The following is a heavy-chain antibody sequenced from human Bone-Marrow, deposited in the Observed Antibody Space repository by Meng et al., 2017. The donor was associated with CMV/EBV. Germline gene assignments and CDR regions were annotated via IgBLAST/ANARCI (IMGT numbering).Heavy chain of an antibody. D-gene: IGHD1-26*01. V-gene: IGHV4-39*01. Sequence: SETLSLTCTVSGGSISSSSYYWGWIRQPPGKGLEWIGSIYYSGSTYYNPSLKSRVTISVDTSKNQFSLKLSSVTAADTAVYYCARRVGATTIDYWGQGNLVNVAS. CDR2: IYYSGST. CDR1: GGSISSSSYY. CDR3: ARRVGATTIDY. J-gene: IGHJ4*02.